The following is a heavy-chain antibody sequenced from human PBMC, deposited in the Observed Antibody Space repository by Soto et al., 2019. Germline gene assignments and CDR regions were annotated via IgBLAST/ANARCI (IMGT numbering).Heavy chain of an antibody. V-gene: IGHV4-59*01. CDR1: GGSISSYY. Sequence: SETLSLTCTVSGGSISSYYWSWIRQPPGKGLEWIGYIYYSGSTNYNPSLKSRVTISVDTSKNQFSLKLSSVTAADTAVYYCARGEPYSSGWAYWGQGTLVTVSS. CDR2: IYYSGST. J-gene: IGHJ4*02. CDR3: ARGEPYSSGWAY. D-gene: IGHD6-19*01.